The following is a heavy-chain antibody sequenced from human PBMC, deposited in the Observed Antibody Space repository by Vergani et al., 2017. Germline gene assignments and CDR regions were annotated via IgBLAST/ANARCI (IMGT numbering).Heavy chain of an antibody. CDR1: GGSFSGYY. CDR2: IYTSGST. CDR3: ARYAYSRGWGSYNWFDP. J-gene: IGHJ5*02. D-gene: IGHD6-19*01. V-gene: IGHV4-34*01. Sequence: QVQLQQWGAGLLKPSETLSLICAVSGGSFSGYYWSWIRPPPGKGLEWIGEIYTSGSTNYNPSLQSRVTISVDTSKNQFSLKLSSVTAADAAVDYCARYAYSRGWGSYNWFDPWGQGTLVTVSS.